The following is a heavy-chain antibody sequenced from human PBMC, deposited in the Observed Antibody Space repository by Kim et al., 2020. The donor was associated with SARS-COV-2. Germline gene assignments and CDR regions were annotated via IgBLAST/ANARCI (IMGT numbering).Heavy chain of an antibody. CDR2: ISWNGETI. CDR3: VKAARSYVSSYFDY. J-gene: IGHJ4*02. D-gene: IGHD3-16*01. Sequence: GGSLRLSCATSGFRFGDHAMFWVRQAPGKGLEWVSSISWNGETIRYADSVKGRFTISRDNDKNSLYLQLNNLRTEDTAFYYCVKAARSYVSSYFDYWGQGTLVTVSP. V-gene: IGHV3-9*01. CDR1: GFRFGDHA.